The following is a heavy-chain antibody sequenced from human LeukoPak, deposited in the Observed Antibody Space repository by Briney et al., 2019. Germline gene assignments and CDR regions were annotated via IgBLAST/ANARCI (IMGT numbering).Heavy chain of an antibody. Sequence: SETLSLTCTVSGGSISSYYWSWIRQPAGKGLEWIGRIYTSGSTNYNPSLKSRVTMSVDTSKNQFSLKLSSVTAADTAVYYCARDRSSSSGAVTVDYWGQGTLVTVSS. CDR1: GGSISSYY. CDR3: ARDRSSSSGAVTVDY. D-gene: IGHD6-6*01. J-gene: IGHJ4*02. V-gene: IGHV4-4*07. CDR2: IYTSGST.